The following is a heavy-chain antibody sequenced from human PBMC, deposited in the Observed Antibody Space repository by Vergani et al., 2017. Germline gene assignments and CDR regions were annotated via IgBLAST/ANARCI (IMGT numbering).Heavy chain of an antibody. Sequence: QVQLVESGGGVVQPGGSLRLSCAASGFTFNSYGMHWVRQAPGKGLEWVASIRSDESRRYYGDSMEGPFTISRDNSKNSLYLQMNSLRAEDTAVYYCARDEVVEWFGETKPNYFDYWGQGTLVTVSS. V-gene: IGHV3-30*02. J-gene: IGHJ4*02. D-gene: IGHD3-10*01. CDR2: IRSDESRR. CDR1: GFTFNSYG. CDR3: ARDEVVEWFGETKPNYFDY.